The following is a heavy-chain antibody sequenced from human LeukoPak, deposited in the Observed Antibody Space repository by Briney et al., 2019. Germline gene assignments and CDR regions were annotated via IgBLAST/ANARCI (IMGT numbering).Heavy chain of an antibody. D-gene: IGHD2-15*01. V-gene: IGHV3-7*01. J-gene: IGHJ4*02. Sequence: GGALRLSCAASGFTFRTYWMAWVRQAPGKGLEWVANINPGGSAKYYVDSVKGRFTISRDDAKTSLYLQMDSLRAEDTAVYYCARETRYCSGGSCYVGWGQGTLVTVSS. CDR1: GFTFRTYW. CDR2: INPGGSAK. CDR3: ARETRYCSGGSCYVG.